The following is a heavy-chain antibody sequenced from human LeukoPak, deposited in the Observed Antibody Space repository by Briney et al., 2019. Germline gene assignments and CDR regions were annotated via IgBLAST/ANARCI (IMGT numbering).Heavy chain of an antibody. CDR2: IYHSGST. V-gene: IGHV4-4*02. D-gene: IGHD6-13*01. CDR3: ARQPKSQGQQLYAFDI. J-gene: IGHJ3*02. Sequence: SETLSLTCAVSGGSISSSDWWSWVRQSPGKGLEWIGEIYHSGSTNYIPSLESRVTISIDKSKNQFSLKLSSVTAADTAVYYCARQPKSQGQQLYAFDIWGQGTMVTVSS. CDR1: GGSISSSDW.